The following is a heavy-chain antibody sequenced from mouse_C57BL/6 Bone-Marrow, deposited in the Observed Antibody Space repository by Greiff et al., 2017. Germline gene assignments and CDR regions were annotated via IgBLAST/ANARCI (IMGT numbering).Heavy chain of an antibody. J-gene: IGHJ4*01. CDR2: INPNNGGT. D-gene: IGHD2-5*01. Sequence: EVQLMESGPELVKPGASVKISCKASGYTFTDYYMNWVKQSHGKSLEWIGDINPNNGGTSYNQKFKGKATLTVDKSSSTAYMELRSLTSEDSAVYYCARQTIVTTRYYAMDYWGQGTSVTVSS. CDR1: GYTFTDYY. CDR3: ARQTIVTTRYYAMDY. V-gene: IGHV1-26*01.